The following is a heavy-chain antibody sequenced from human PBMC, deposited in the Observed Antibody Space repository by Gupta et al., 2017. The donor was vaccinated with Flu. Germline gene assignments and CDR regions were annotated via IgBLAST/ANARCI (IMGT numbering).Heavy chain of an antibody. J-gene: IGHJ4*02. CDR2: IYYSGTA. CDR3: AGGVDDSAFDF. D-gene: IGHD3-3*01. Sequence: AWVRQPPGQGLEWIATIYYSGTAYYNPSLRSRATMSLDTSRNQFSLKVRSMTTADTAVYYCAGGVDDSAFDFWGQGPLVTVSS. V-gene: IGHV4-39*01.